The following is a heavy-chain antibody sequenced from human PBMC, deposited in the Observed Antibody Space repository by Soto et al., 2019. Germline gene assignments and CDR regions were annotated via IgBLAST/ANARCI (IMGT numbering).Heavy chain of an antibody. D-gene: IGHD4-17*01. CDR1: GFTFTSSA. Sequence: ASVKVSCKASGFTFTSSAVQWVRQARGQRLEWIGWIVVGSGNTNYAQKFQERVTITRDMSTSTAYMELSSLRSEDTAVYYCAAVLTTDDAFDIWGQGTMVTVSS. CDR2: IVVGSGNT. J-gene: IGHJ3*02. V-gene: IGHV1-58*01. CDR3: AAVLTTDDAFDI.